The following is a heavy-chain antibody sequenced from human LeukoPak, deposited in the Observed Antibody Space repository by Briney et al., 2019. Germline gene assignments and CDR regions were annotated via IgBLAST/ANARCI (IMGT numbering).Heavy chain of an antibody. CDR3: ARDFKYYGSSGYYAFDI. V-gene: IGHV4-59*01. D-gene: IGHD3-22*01. J-gene: IGHJ3*02. Sequence: SETLSLTCTVSGGSINSYYWSWIRQPPGKGLEWIGFIYYSGSTNYNPSLKSRITMSVDTSKNQFSLKLTSVTAADTAVYYCARDFKYYGSSGYYAFDIWGQGTMVTVSS. CDR2: IYYSGST. CDR1: GGSINSYY.